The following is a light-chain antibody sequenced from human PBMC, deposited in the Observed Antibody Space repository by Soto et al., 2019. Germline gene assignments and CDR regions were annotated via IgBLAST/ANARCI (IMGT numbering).Light chain of an antibody. V-gene: IGKV1-33*01. CDR3: QQLDSMPIT. J-gene: IGKJ5*01. CDR1: QDISNS. CDR2: DAS. Sequence: DIQMTQSPSSLSASVGDRVTVTCQASQDISNSLNWYQHKTGEXPRLLIYDASNLEAGVPSRFSGSGSGTEFTLTISSLQPEDSATYYCQQLDSMPITFGQGTRLE.